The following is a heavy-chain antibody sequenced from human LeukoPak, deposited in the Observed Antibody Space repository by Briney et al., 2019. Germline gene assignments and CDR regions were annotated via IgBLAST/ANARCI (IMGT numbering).Heavy chain of an antibody. CDR2: ISSSSSTI. Sequence: PGGXLXXXCAASGFTFSSYSMXWVRQAPGKGLEXVSYISSSSSTIYYADSVKGRFTISRDNAKNSLYLQMNSLRAEDTAVYYCARDAPTYGDYEDDAFDIWGQGTMVTVSS. CDR1: GFTFSSYS. J-gene: IGHJ3*02. V-gene: IGHV3-48*01. CDR3: ARDAPTYGDYEDDAFDI. D-gene: IGHD4-17*01.